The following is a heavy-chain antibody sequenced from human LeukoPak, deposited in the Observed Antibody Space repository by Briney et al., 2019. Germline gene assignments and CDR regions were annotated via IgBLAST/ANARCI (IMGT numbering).Heavy chain of an antibody. Sequence: GDSLRLSCAASGLTVGTNSMSWVPRSPGKGVEGVSVLYSGGSSYYADAVNGRFTNSRDNSRNTLFLQMSSLRAEDTALYYCASAREYCGGAECYEYFQHWGQGTLVTVSS. J-gene: IGHJ1*01. D-gene: IGHD2-21*01. CDR2: LYSGGSS. CDR1: GLTVGTNS. V-gene: IGHV3-53*01. CDR3: ASAREYCGGAECYEYFQH.